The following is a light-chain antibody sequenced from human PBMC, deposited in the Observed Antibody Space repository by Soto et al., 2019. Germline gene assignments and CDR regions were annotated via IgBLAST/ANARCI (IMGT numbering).Light chain of an antibody. CDR1: QSIGDF. J-gene: IGKJ1*01. CDR3: QQYGSSGT. Sequence: EIVLTQSPATLSLSPGGRATLSCRASQSIGDFLAWYQQQPGQAPRLLIYDVSNRATGIPDRFSGSGSGTDFTLTISRLEPEDFAVYYCQQYGSSGTFGQGTKVEIK. CDR2: DVS. V-gene: IGKV3-20*01.